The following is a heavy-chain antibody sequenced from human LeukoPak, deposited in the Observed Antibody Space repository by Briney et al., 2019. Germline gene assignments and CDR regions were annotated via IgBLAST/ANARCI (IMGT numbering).Heavy chain of an antibody. D-gene: IGHD3-10*01. V-gene: IGHV3-23*01. CDR1: GFTFSSYA. Sequence: PGGSLRLSCAASGFTFSSYAMSWVRQAPGKGLEWVSAISGSGGSTYYADSVKGRFTISRDSSKNTLYLQMNSLRAEDTAVYYCAKDKMVRGVPFYGMDVWGQGTTVTVSS. J-gene: IGHJ6*02. CDR3: AKDKMVRGVPFYGMDV. CDR2: ISGSGGST.